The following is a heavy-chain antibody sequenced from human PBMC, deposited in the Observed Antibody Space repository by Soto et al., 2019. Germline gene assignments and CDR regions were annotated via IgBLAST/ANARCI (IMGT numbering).Heavy chain of an antibody. D-gene: IGHD3-10*01. CDR3: ARGRITMVRGVIMKYYYYYMDV. CDR1: GFTFSSYG. J-gene: IGHJ6*03. CDR2: IKQDGSEK. Sequence: GGSLRLSCAVSGFTFSSYGMHCVRQAPGKGLEWVANIKQDGSEKYYVDSVKGRFTISRDNAKNSLYLQMNSLRAEDTAVYYCARGRITMVRGVIMKYYYYYMDVWGKGTTVTVSS. V-gene: IGHV3-7*01.